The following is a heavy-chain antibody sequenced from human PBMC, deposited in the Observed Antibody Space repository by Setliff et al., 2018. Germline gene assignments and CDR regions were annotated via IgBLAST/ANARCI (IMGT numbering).Heavy chain of an antibody. Sequence: PGGSLRLSCVASGFTFGSYATSWVRQTPGKGLEWVSTISGSSVDTYYVDSVKGRFAISRDNSKNTLSLQMNSLRAEDTAVYYCAKGRGSAWFRILDYWGQGTLVTVSS. V-gene: IGHV3-23*01. D-gene: IGHD6-13*01. CDR2: ISGSSVDT. J-gene: IGHJ4*02. CDR3: AKGRGSAWFRILDY. CDR1: GFTFGSYA.